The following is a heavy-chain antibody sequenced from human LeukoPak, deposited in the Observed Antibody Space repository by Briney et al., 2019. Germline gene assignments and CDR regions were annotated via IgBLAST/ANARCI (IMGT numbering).Heavy chain of an antibody. D-gene: IGHD6-6*01. CDR1: GGSISSGDYY. CDR3: RIAARRDAFDI. V-gene: IGHV4-30-4*03. J-gene: IGHJ3*02. Sequence: PSETLSLTCTVSGGSISSGDYYWSWIRQPPGKGPEWIGYIYYSGSTYYNPSLKSRVTISVDTSKNQFSLKLSSVTAADTAVYYCRIAARRDAFDIWGQGTMVTVSS. CDR2: IYYSGST.